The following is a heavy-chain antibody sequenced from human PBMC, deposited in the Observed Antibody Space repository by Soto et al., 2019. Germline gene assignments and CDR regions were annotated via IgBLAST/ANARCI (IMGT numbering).Heavy chain of an antibody. J-gene: IGHJ4*02. D-gene: IGHD2-15*01. CDR3: ARGSTVAAILFDY. Sequence: QVQLQESGPGLVKPSQTLSLTCTVSGDSITSGGYYWSWIRQPPGKGLEWIGYIYYSGSTYYNPFIKSLVIISVETSKNHFSLKLSSVTAAETAVYYCARGSTVAAILFDYWGQGTLVTVSS. CDR1: GDSITSGGYY. CDR2: IYYSGST. V-gene: IGHV4-31*01.